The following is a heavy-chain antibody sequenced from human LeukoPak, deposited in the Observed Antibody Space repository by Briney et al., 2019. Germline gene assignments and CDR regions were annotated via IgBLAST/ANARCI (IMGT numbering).Heavy chain of an antibody. V-gene: IGHV1-8*01. D-gene: IGHD6-19*01. CDR2: MKPNSGNK. J-gene: IGHJ4*02. Sequence: ASVKVSCKASGYTFTSYDINWVRQAAGQGLEWMGWMKPNSGNKGCAQKFQGRVTMTRSTSISTAYMELSSLTSEDTAVYYCARGGSGWDLEHDYWGQGTLVTVSS. CDR1: GYTFTSYD. CDR3: ARGGSGWDLEHDY.